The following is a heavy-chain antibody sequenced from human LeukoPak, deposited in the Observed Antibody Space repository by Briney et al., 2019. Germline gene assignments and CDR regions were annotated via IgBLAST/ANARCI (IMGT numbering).Heavy chain of an antibody. J-gene: IGHJ3*02. V-gene: IGHV3-23*01. CDR2: ISGGATST. Sequence: QSGGSLRLSCAASGFTFSSYAMSWVRQAPGKGLEWVSTISGGATSTYYADSVMGRFTISRDNSKSTLYLQMNSLRAEDTAVYFCAREYYYDSSVEVAFDIWGQGTMVTVSS. CDR3: AREYYYDSSVEVAFDI. CDR1: GFTFSSYA. D-gene: IGHD3-22*01.